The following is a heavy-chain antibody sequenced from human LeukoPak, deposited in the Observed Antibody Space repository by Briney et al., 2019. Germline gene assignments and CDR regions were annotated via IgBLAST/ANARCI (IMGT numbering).Heavy chain of an antibody. CDR3: ARDKDSSGWYYFDY. J-gene: IGHJ4*02. CDR1: GFTFSSYS. V-gene: IGHV3-21*01. Sequence: PGGSLRLSCTASGFTFSSYSMNWVRQAPGKGLEWVSSMSGSTTYIYYADSVKGRFTISRDSAKNSLYLQMNSLRAEDTAVYYCARDKDSSGWYYFDYWGQGTLVTVSS. CDR2: MSGSTTYI. D-gene: IGHD6-19*01.